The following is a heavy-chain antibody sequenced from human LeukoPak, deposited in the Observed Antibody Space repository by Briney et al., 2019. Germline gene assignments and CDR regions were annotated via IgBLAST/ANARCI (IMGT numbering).Heavy chain of an antibody. CDR1: GESISSSRHY. CDR2: IYYSGST. CDR3: ARVSAGHFDY. J-gene: IGHJ4*02. D-gene: IGHD1-1*01. Sequence: SETLSLTCSVSGESISSSRHYWGWIRQPPGKGLEWIGSIYYSGSTYYNPSLKSRVTISVDTSKNQFSLKLSSVTAADTAVYYCARVSAGHFDYWGQGTLVTVSS. V-gene: IGHV4-39*07.